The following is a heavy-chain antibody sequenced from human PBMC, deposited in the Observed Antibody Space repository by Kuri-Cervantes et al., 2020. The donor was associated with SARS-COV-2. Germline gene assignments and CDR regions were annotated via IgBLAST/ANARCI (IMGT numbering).Heavy chain of an antibody. Sequence: GESLKISCTASGFTFGDYAMSWFRQAPGKGLEWVSGINWSDTSTGYADSVKGRFTISRDNAKNSVYLQMNSLRAEDTALYHCARGAHYYDSSSYPEWFDPWGQGTLVTVSS. D-gene: IGHD3-22*01. J-gene: IGHJ5*02. CDR2: INWSDTST. V-gene: IGHV3-20*01. CDR3: ARGAHYYDSSSYPEWFDP. CDR1: GFTFGDYA.